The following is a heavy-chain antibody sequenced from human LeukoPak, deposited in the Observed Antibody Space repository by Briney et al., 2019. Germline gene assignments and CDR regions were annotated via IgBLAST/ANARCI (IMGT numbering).Heavy chain of an antibody. CDR2: IYYSGSS. D-gene: IGHD1-26*01. V-gene: IGHV4-59*08. CDR1: GGSISSYY. Sequence: SETLSLTCTVSGGSISSYYWSWIRQPPGKGLEWIGYIYYSGSSNYNPSLKSRVTISVDTSKNQFSLKLSSVTAADTAVYYCARHASRWEPPDYWGQGSLVTVSS. J-gene: IGHJ4*02. CDR3: ARHASRWEPPDY.